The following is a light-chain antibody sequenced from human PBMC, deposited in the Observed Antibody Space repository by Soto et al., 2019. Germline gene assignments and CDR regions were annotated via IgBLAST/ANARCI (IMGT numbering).Light chain of an antibody. J-gene: IGLJ2*01. V-gene: IGLV2-23*01. CDR3: CSYAGSSAHVV. Sequence: QSALTQPASVSGSPGQSITISCTGTSSDVGSYSLVSWYQQHPGKAPKLMIYEDSKRPSGISNRFSGSKSGNTASLTIAGLQAEDEADYYCCSYAGSSAHVVFGGGTKLIVL. CDR2: EDS. CDR1: SSDVGSYSL.